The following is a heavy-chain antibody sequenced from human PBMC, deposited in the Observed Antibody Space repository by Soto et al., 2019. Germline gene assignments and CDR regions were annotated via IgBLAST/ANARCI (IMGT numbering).Heavy chain of an antibody. Sequence: ASVKVSCKASGYTFTRYTMNWVRQAPGQRLEWMGWINPDNGNTKSSQKFQDRVIITRDTSASTAYMGLSSLRSEDTAVYYCARGIATGQLDPWGQGTLVTVSS. CDR2: INPDNGNT. J-gene: IGHJ5*02. CDR3: ARGIATGQLDP. V-gene: IGHV1-3*01. D-gene: IGHD2-15*01. CDR1: GYTFTRYT.